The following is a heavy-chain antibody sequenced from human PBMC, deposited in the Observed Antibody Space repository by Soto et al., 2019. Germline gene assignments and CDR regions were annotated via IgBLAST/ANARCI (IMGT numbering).Heavy chain of an antibody. J-gene: IGHJ6*04. CDR2: IYYTGSS. Sequence: SETLSLTCTVAGGTIRNYYWSWIRQPPGKGLEWIGYIYYTGSSNYNPSLKSRVTMSVDTSKNQFSLKLSSVTAADTAVYYCAGHGRFLEWLPVMDVWGKGTTVTVSS. CDR3: AGHGRFLEWLPVMDV. CDR1: GGTIRNYY. V-gene: IGHV4-59*08. D-gene: IGHD3-3*01.